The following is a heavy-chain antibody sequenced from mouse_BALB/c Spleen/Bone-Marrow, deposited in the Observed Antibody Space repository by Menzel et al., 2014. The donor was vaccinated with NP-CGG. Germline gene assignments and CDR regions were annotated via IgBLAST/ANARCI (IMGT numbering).Heavy chain of an antibody. V-gene: IGHV5-17*02. J-gene: IGHJ1*01. CDR3: ARGGNWDDFDV. CDR2: ISSGSTAI. Sequence: EVMLVESGGGLVQPGGSRKLSCAASGFTFSSFGMHRVRQAPEKGLEWVAYISSGSTAIFYADTVKGRFTISRDNPKNTLFLQMTSLRSEDTAMYYCARGGNWDDFDVWGAGTTVTVSS. CDR1: GFTFSSFG. D-gene: IGHD4-1*01.